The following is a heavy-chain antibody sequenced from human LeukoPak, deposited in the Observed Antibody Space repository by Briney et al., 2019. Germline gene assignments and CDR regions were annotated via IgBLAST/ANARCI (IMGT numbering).Heavy chain of an antibody. CDR1: GFTFRDYY. CDR2: ISSSGTGV. V-gene: IGHV3-11*04. J-gene: IGHJ3*02. CDR3: ARTARRDVFDI. Sequence: GGSLRLSCAASGFTFRDYYMTWIRQAPGKGLEWVSYISSSGTGVYYADSMKGRFTISRDNAKNSLYLQMNSLRADDTAVYYCARTARRDVFDIWGQGTMVTVSS.